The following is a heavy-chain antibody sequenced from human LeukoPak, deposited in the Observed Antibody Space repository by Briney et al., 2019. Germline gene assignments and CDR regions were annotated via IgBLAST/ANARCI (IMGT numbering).Heavy chain of an antibody. V-gene: IGHV3-30*04. D-gene: IGHD6-19*01. Sequence: GRSLRLSCAASGFSFSSYAMHWVRQAPGKGLEWVTVISYDGSNEYYPDSVKGRFTICRDNSKNTLYLQMNSLRAEDTAVYYCARDSSGSYNWFDPWGQGTLVTVSS. CDR3: ARDSSGSYNWFDP. J-gene: IGHJ5*02. CDR2: ISYDGSNE. CDR1: GFSFSSYA.